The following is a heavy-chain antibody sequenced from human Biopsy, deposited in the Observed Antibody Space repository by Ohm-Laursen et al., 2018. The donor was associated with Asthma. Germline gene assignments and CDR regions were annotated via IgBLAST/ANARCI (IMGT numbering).Heavy chain of an antibody. CDR1: GGTFSRYA. CDR2: ITPIYGIT. CDR3: ARLATRYSYGRIYYSYGMDV. D-gene: IGHD5-18*01. V-gene: IGHV1-69*01. Sequence: SSVKVSCKASGGTFSRYAISWVRQAPGQGLEWLGGITPIYGITDYAQKFQGRLSITADGSTTTAYMELNSLTFEDTAVYFCARLATRYSYGRIYYSYGMDVWGQGTTVTVSS. J-gene: IGHJ6*02.